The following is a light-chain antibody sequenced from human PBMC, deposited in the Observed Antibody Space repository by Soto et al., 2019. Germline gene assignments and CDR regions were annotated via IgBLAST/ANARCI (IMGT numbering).Light chain of an antibody. CDR2: EVS. J-gene: IGLJ2*01. V-gene: IGLV2-14*01. CDR1: NSDVGGYNY. CDR3: SSYTSSVIPVV. Sequence: QSALTQPASVSGSPGQSITISCTGTNSDVGGYNYVSWYQQYPGKAPKLMIYEVSNRPSGGSNRFSGSKSGNTASLTISGLQAEDEAAYYCSSYTSSVIPVVFGGGTKLTVL.